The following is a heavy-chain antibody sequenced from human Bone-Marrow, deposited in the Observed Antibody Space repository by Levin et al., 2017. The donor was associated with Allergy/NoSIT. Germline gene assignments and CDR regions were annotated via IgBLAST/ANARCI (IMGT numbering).Heavy chain of an antibody. CDR1: GGSLRDFA. V-gene: IGHV4-59*01. Sequence: KTSETLSLTCTVSGGSLRDFAWTWIRQPPGKGLEWIGYAHDSGITTYNPSLQSRVTISVDTSRNQFSLELTSVTAADTALYYCARPRESGRFHVWYFDLWGRGTLVTVSS. CDR2: AHDSGIT. D-gene: IGHD1-26*01. CDR3: ARPRESGRFHVWYFDL. J-gene: IGHJ2*01.